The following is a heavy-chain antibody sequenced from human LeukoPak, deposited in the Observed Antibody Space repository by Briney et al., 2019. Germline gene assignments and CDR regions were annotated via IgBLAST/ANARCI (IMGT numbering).Heavy chain of an antibody. J-gene: IGHJ4*02. V-gene: IGHV1-46*01. CDR1: GYTFTSYY. CDR3: ARVLNGRAAAGTNFDY. Sequence: ASVKVSCKASGYTFTSYYMHWVRQAPGQGLEWMGIINPSGGSTSYAQKFQGRVTMTRDMSTSTVYMELSSLRSEDTAVYYCARVLNGRAAAGTNFDYWGQGTLVTVSS. D-gene: IGHD6-13*01. CDR2: INPSGGST.